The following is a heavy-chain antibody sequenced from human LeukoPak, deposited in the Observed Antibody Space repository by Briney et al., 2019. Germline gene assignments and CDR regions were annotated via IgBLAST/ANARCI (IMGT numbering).Heavy chain of an antibody. CDR1: GGSFSGYY. Sequence: SETLSLTCAVYGGSFSGYYWSWIRQPPGKGLEWIGEINHSGSTYYNPSLKSRVTISVDTSKNQFSLKLSSVTAADTAVYYCVRVKWELLDYWGQGTLVTVSS. CDR2: INHSGST. CDR3: VRVKWELLDY. V-gene: IGHV4-34*01. D-gene: IGHD1-26*01. J-gene: IGHJ4*02.